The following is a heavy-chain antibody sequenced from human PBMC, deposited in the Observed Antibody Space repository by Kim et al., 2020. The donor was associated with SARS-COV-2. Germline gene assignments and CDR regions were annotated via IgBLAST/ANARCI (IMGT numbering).Heavy chain of an antibody. J-gene: IGHJ4*02. Sequence: SETLSLTCTVSGDSVNRGGYSWSWVRQPPGKGLEWIGYILHTGGTDYSPSLKSRVSVSIDKSKNQFSLNLTSVTAADTAVYYCARQRWYYGDAEGYYFYYWGQGTLGTVSS. D-gene: IGHD4-17*01. V-gene: IGHV4-30-2*01. CDR2: ILHTGGT. CDR3: ARQRWYYGDAEGYYFYY. CDR1: GDSVNRGGYS.